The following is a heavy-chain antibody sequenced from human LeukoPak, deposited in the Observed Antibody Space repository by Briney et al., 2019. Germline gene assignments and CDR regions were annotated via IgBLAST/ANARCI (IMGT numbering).Heavy chain of an antibody. J-gene: IGHJ4*02. CDR1: GFTFSNYG. D-gene: IGHD4-23*01. Sequence: TGGSLRLSCAASGFTFSNYGMHWVRQAPGKGLEWVAVIWYDESNKYYSDSVTGRFTISRDNSKNTLYLQMNSLRAEDTAVYYCARDTNLYGGPRASGGCDFWGLGTPVTVSS. V-gene: IGHV3-33*01. CDR2: IWYDESNK. CDR3: ARDTNLYGGPRASGGCDF.